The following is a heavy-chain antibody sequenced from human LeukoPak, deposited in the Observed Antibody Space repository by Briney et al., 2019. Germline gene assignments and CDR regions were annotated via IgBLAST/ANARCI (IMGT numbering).Heavy chain of an antibody. V-gene: IGHV3-23*01. D-gene: IGHD2-15*01. CDR1: GFTFTTYS. J-gene: IGHJ4*02. Sequence: GGSLRLSCDASGFTFTTYSMTWVRQAPGKGLEWVSAISGSGGSTYYADSVKGRFTISRDNSKNTLYLQMNSLRAADTAVYYCAPKVVGSTPFDYWGQGTLVTVSS. CDR3: APKVVGSTPFDY. CDR2: ISGSGGST.